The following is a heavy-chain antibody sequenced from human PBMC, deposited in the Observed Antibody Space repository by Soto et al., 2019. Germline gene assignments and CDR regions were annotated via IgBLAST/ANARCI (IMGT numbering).Heavy chain of an antibody. J-gene: IGHJ6*02. CDR3: ARDTPWYSSSLVDV. Sequence: DGSLNLSCAASGFTFSSYEMNWVRQAPGKGLEWLSYISSSGSTIYYADSVKGRFTISRDNAKNSLYLQMNSLRAEDTAVYYCARDTPWYSSSLVDVWGQGTTVTVSS. CDR2: ISSSGSTI. D-gene: IGHD6-13*01. CDR1: GFTFSSYE. V-gene: IGHV3-48*03.